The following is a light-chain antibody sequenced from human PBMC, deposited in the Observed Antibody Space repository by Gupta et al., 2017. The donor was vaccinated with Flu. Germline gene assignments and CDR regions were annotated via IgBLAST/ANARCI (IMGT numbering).Light chain of an antibody. CDR2: TAS. CDR3: HQSYSTLYT. CDR1: QSISSY. Sequence: GDRVTITCRARQSISSYLNWFQQKPGKAPKDLIYTASNLQSGVPSRFSGSGSGTDFTLTISSLQPEDIATYYCHQSYSTLYTFGQGTKLEIK. V-gene: IGKV1-39*01. J-gene: IGKJ2*01.